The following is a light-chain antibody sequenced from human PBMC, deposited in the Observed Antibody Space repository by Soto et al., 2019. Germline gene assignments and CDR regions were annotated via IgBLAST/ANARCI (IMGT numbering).Light chain of an antibody. V-gene: IGKV3-11*01. CDR2: DAS. J-gene: IGKJ2*01. Sequence: EIVLTQSPATLSLSPGERATLSCRASQSVSSYLAWFQHKPGQAPRLLIYDASSRATGIPARFSGSGSGTDYTRTIDTLETEDSAVYDCQQRSNWTPDTFGQGTKLQIK. CDR3: QQRSNWTPDT. CDR1: QSVSSY.